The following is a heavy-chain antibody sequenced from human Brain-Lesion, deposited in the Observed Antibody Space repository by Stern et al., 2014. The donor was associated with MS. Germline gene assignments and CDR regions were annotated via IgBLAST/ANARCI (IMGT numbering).Heavy chain of an antibody. D-gene: IGHD1-14*01. V-gene: IGHV3-9*01. Sequence: QLVESGGDLVQPGRSLRLSCAAFGFTFGGYAMPWVRPAPGKGLEWVAGISWNSGTIGYADSVKGRFTTSRDNAYSSLYLQMNSLRPEDTALYYCARDITGSSAYFAYWGQGTLVTVSS. CDR2: ISWNSGTI. J-gene: IGHJ4*02. CDR3: ARDITGSSAYFAY. CDR1: GFTFGGYA.